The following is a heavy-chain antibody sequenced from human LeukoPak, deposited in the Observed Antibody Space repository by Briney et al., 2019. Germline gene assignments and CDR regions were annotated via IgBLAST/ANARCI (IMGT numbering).Heavy chain of an antibody. J-gene: IGHJ5*02. CDR2: IKEHGGET. D-gene: IGHD2-2*01. CDR3: ARDRGLIVVVPAAIT. V-gene: IGHV3-7*01. CDR1: GFTFSTFW. Sequence: GGSLRLSCAASGFTFSTFWMSWVRQAPGKGLECVANIKEHGGETYYLDSVRGRFTISRDNAKNSLYLQMNSLRAEDTAVYYCARDRGLIVVVPAAITWGQGTLVTVSS.